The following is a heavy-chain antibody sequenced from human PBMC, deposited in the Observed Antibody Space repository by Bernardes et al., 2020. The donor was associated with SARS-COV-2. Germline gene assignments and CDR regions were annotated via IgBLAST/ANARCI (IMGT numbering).Heavy chain of an antibody. CDR1: GGSFRGY. D-gene: IGHD2-15*01. V-gene: IGHV4-34*01. J-gene: IGHJ4*02. CDR3: TRHGGRHFDF. Sequence: SHTLSSTCAVYGGSFRGYWSWIRQPPGKGLEWIGEINHSGGTKYNPSLKSRVSISVDTSKNQFSLRLNSVTAADTAVYYCTRHGGRHFDFWDQGTLVTVSS. CDR2: INHSGGT.